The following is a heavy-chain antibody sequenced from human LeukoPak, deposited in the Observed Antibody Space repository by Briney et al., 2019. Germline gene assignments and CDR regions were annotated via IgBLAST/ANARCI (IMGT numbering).Heavy chain of an antibody. J-gene: IGHJ4*02. Sequence: PGGSLRLPCAASGFSFTTYWMSWVRQAPGKGLEWVANIKQDGTEKYYVDSVKGRFTISRDNAKNSLHLQMNSLRVEDTAVYYCAKLAKYFYGSETYYFFEHWGQGTPVTASS. V-gene: IGHV3-7*01. CDR1: GFSFTTYW. CDR2: IKQDGTEK. D-gene: IGHD3-10*01. CDR3: AKLAKYFYGSETYYFFEH.